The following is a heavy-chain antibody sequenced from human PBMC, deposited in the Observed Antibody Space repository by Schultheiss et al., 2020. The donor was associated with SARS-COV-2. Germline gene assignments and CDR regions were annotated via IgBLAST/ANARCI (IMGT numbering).Heavy chain of an antibody. CDR3: ARGPIRFLEWLLSFDY. V-gene: IGHV1-8*02. CDR2: INPNSGNT. Sequence: SCKASGYTFTGYYMHWVRQAPGQGLEWMGWINPNSGNTGYAQKFQGRVTMTRNTSISTAYMELSSLRSEDTAVYYCARGPIRFLEWLLSFDYWGQGTLVTVSS. D-gene: IGHD3-3*01. J-gene: IGHJ4*02. CDR1: GYTFTGYY.